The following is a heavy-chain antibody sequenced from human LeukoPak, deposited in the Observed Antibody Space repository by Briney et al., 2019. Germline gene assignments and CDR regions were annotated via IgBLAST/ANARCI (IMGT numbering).Heavy chain of an antibody. Sequence: SETLSLTCTVSGDSISNYYWTWIRQPPGKGLEWIGYIYYTGSTNYNPSLKSRVTISVDTSKNQFSLKLSSVTAADTAVYYCARTSGYAEVEYWGQGTLVTVSS. V-gene: IGHV4-59*01. CDR3: ARTSGYAEVEY. CDR1: GDSISNYY. D-gene: IGHD5-12*01. CDR2: IYYTGST. J-gene: IGHJ4*02.